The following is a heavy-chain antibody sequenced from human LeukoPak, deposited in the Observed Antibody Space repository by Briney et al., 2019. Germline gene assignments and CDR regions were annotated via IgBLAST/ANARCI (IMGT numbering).Heavy chain of an antibody. V-gene: IGHV3-30*18. CDR1: GFTFSDFG. Sequence: GGSLRLSCAASGFTFSDFGIHWVRQAPGKGLEWVAVISYDGSNKYYADSVKGRFTISRDNSKNTLYLQMNSLRAEDTAVYYCAKDGPYYFDYWGQGTLVTVSS. J-gene: IGHJ4*02. CDR2: ISYDGSNK. CDR3: AKDGPYYFDY.